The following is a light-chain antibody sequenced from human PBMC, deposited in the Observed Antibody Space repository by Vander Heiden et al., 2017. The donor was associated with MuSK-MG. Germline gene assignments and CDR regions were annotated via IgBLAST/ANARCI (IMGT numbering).Light chain of an antibody. V-gene: IGLV2-14*03. Sequence: QSALTQPASVSGSPGQSITISCTGTSRDVGAYDFVSWYQQHPDKAPQRLVFDVHERPSAVSARFSGSKSGYTASLTISALKEEDEAHYFCSSYTTSGTVVFGGGTKLTVL. J-gene: IGLJ2*01. CDR3: SSYTTSGTVV. CDR1: SRDVGAYDF. CDR2: DVH.